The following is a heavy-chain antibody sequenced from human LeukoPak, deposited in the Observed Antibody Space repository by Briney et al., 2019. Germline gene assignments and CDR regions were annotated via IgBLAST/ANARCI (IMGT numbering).Heavy chain of an antibody. J-gene: IGHJ6*03. CDR2: ISGSGSST. CDR3: AKNSSGRPWGDYYMDV. D-gene: IGHD6-19*01. Sequence: GGTLRLSCAASGFSFSSSAMSWVRQAPGNGLEWVSAISGSGSSTSYSESVKGRFTISRDNSKNTLSLQMNSLRAEDTAVYYCAKNSSGRPWGDYYMDVWGKGTTVTVSS. CDR1: GFSFSSSA. V-gene: IGHV3-23*01.